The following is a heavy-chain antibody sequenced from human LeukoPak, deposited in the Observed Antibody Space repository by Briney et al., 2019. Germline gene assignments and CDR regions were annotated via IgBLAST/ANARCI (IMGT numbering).Heavy chain of an antibody. D-gene: IGHD4-17*01. CDR3: TTTLPDYGDYGYFIVSGSDY. CDR2: IRYDERNK. J-gene: IGHJ4*02. Sequence: GGSLRLSCEASGFTFSSYAMHWVRQAPGKGLEWVAFIRYDERNKYYSDSVKGRFTISRDNSKNTLYLQMNSLKTEDTAVYYCTTTLPDYGDYGYFIVSGSDYWGQGTLVTVSS. V-gene: IGHV3-30*02. CDR1: GFTFSSYA.